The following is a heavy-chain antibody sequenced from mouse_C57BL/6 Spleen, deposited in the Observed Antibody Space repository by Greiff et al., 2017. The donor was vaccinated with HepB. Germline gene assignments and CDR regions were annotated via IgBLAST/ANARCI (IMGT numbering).Heavy chain of an antibody. D-gene: IGHD1-1*01. CDR2: IGSGSSTI. CDR3: ARTHYGSIYAMDD. Sequence: EVKLMESGGGLVKPGGSLKLSCAASGFTFSDYGMHWVRQAPEKGLEWVAYIGSGSSTIYYADTVKGRFTISRDNAKNTLFLQMTSLRSEDTAMYYCARTHYGSIYAMDDWGQGTSVTVSS. V-gene: IGHV5-17*01. J-gene: IGHJ4*01. CDR1: GFTFSDYG.